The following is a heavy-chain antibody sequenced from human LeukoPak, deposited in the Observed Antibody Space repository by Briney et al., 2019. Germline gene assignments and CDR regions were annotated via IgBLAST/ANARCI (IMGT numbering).Heavy chain of an antibody. V-gene: IGHV4-4*07. D-gene: IGHD3-3*01. J-gene: IGHJ5*02. CDR2: IYTSGST. CDR1: GGSISSYY. CDR3: ARDRSITIFRVVENWIDP. Sequence: SETLSLTCTLSGGSISSYYWSWIRQPAGKGLEWIGRIYTSGSTNYNPSLKSRVTISVDKSKNQFSLKLSSVTAADTAVYYCARDRSITIFRVVENWIDPWGQGTLVTVSS.